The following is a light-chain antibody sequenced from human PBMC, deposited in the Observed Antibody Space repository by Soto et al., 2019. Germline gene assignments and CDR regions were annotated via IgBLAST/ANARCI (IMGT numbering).Light chain of an antibody. CDR3: QQYNHWPLYT. CDR2: DAS. CDR1: QSVSRN. V-gene: IGKV3-15*01. Sequence: EVVMTQSPATLSVSPGERATLACRASQSVSRNLAWYQQRPGRAPRLLIYDASTRATNIPTRFSGSVSGTEFTLTISSLQSEDFAVYYCQQYNHWPLYTFGQGTKLEIK. J-gene: IGKJ2*01.